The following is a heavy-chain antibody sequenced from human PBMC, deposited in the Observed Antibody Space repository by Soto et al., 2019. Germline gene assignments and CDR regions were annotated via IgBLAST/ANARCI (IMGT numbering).Heavy chain of an antibody. Sequence: EVQLLESGGGLVQPGGSLRLSCAASGFTFNNYAMTWVRQAPGTGLEWVSAISGGGDTTSYADSVKGRFTVPRDGSKNTLYLQMSSLRAEDTALYYCAKGRGGSGSLTPRVDFWGQGTLVTVSS. V-gene: IGHV3-23*01. J-gene: IGHJ4*02. CDR2: ISGGGDTT. CDR1: GFTFNNYA. CDR3: AKGRGGSGSLTPRVDF. D-gene: IGHD3-10*01.